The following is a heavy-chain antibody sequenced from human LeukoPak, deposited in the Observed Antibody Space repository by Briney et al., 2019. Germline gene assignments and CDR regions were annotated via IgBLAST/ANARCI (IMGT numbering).Heavy chain of an antibody. Sequence: GGSLRLSCAASGFTFSNYAVHWIRQAPGKGLEWVAVISEPGNTQYYTDSVKGRFTISRDNPSDTLCLQMNTLRTEDTAVYYCARGADDYWSGVKYWGQGTLVTVSS. D-gene: IGHD5-24*01. V-gene: IGHV3-30-3*01. CDR2: ISEPGNTQ. CDR1: GFTFSNYA. J-gene: IGHJ4*02. CDR3: ARGADDYWSGVKY.